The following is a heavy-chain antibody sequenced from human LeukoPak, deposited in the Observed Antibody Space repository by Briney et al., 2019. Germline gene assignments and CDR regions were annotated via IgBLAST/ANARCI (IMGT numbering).Heavy chain of an antibody. V-gene: IGHV3-23*01. Sequence: GGSLTLSCAASGFTFSYHWMTWVRQAPGKGLEWVSAISGSGGSTYYADSVKGRFTISRDNSKNTLYLQMNSLRAGDTAVYYCAKDSLLWFGELDDWGQGTLVTVSS. D-gene: IGHD3-10*01. J-gene: IGHJ4*02. CDR2: ISGSGGST. CDR1: GFTFSYHW. CDR3: AKDSLLWFGELDD.